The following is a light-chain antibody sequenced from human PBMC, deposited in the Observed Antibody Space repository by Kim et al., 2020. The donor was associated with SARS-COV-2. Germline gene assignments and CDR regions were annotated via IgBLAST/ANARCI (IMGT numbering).Light chain of an antibody. V-gene: IGLV2-14*03. Sequence: QSALTQPASVSGSPGQSITITCTGTSSDVGGYKYVSWYQQHPGKAPKLMIYDVSNRPSGVSNRFSGSKSGNTSSLTISGLQAEDEADYYCSSYTTSRTRGVFGTGTKVTVL. J-gene: IGLJ1*01. CDR1: SSDVGGYKY. CDR2: DVS. CDR3: SSYTTSRTRGV.